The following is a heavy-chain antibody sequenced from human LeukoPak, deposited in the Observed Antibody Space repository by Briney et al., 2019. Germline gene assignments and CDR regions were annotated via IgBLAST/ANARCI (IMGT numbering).Heavy chain of an antibody. CDR2: ISSSSSYI. CDR3: ARDLYCSGGSCYVGFDY. Sequence: GGSLRLSCAASGFTFSSYTMDWVRQAPGKGLEWVSSISSSSSYIYYADSVKGRFTISRDNAKNSLYLQMNSLRAEDTAVYYCARDLYCSGGSCYVGFDYWGQGTLVTVSS. CDR1: GFTFSSYT. J-gene: IGHJ4*02. V-gene: IGHV3-21*01. D-gene: IGHD2-15*01.